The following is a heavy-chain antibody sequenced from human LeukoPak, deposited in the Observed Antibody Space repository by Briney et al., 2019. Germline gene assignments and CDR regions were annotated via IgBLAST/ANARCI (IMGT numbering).Heavy chain of an antibody. CDR2: INQDGSKK. CDR1: GCTFSSYW. V-gene: IGHV3-7*01. CDR3: ARARSGSYYY. Sequence: GGSLRLSCAASGCTFSSYWMSWVRQAPGKGLEWVANINQDGSKKYYVDSVRGRFTISRDDAKNSVYLQMNSLRAEDTAVYYCARARSGSYYYWGQGTLVTVSS. D-gene: IGHD1-26*01. J-gene: IGHJ4*02.